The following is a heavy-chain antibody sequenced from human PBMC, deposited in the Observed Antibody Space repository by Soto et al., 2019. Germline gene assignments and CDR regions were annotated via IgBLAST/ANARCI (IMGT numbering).Heavy chain of an antibody. V-gene: IGHV3-49*05. CDR2: IRSERYGGTA. D-gene: IGHD3-22*01. CDR1: GFTFGDYA. CDR3: TTIPRNRRGYPFDC. Sequence: QVVESGGGLEKPGQSLRLSCAGSGFTFGDYAVAWFRQTPGKGLECVGFIRSERYGGTAEYAASVKGRFIISRDDYRSVAYLQVNSLKSEDTGVYHCTTIPRNRRGYPFDCCGQGTLVTVAS. J-gene: IGHJ4*02.